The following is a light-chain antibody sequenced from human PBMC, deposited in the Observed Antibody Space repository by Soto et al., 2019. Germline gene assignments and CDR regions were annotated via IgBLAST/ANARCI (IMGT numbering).Light chain of an antibody. Sequence: EIVLTQSPATLSLSPGERATLSCRASQSVRSYLAWYQQKPGQAPRLLIYDASNRATGIPARFSGSGSGTDFTLTISSLEPEDFAVYYCQHRSNWLTFGGGTKVEIK. CDR3: QHRSNWLT. J-gene: IGKJ4*01. CDR1: QSVRSY. CDR2: DAS. V-gene: IGKV3-11*01.